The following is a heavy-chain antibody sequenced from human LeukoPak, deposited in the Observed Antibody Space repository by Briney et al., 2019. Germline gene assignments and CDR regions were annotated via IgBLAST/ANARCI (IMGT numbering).Heavy chain of an antibody. CDR2: INTGDIT. D-gene: IGHD3-22*01. J-gene: IGHJ4*02. CDR3: VKDGFTYYDD. Sequence: GGSLRLSCAASGFTFYYSAMTWVRQAPEKGLEWVSTINTGDITFYANSVKGRFTISRDNSKNALFLQMNSLRAEDTAIYYCVKDGFTYYDDWGQGTLVTVSS. V-gene: IGHV3-23*01. CDR1: GFTFYYSA.